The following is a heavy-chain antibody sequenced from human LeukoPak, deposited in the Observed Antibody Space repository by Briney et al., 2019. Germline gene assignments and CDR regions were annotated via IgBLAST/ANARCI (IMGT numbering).Heavy chain of an antibody. D-gene: IGHD1-26*01. CDR3: ARGVGATSVDSAFDI. CDR1: GYTFTSYD. Sequence: ASVKVSCKASGYTFTSYDINWVRQATGQGLEWMGWMNPNSGGTNYAQKFQGRVTMTRDTSISTAYMELSRLRSDDTAVYYCARGVGATSVDSAFDIWGQGTMVTVSS. V-gene: IGHV1-2*02. CDR2: MNPNSGGT. J-gene: IGHJ3*02.